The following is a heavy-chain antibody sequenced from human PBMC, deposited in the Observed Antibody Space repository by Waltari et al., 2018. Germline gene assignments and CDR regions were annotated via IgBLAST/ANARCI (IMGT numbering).Heavy chain of an antibody. J-gene: IGHJ4*02. CDR1: GGSIRSVRYY. D-gene: IGHD6-19*01. V-gene: IGHV4-61*09. CDR3: ARSGYSSGWYDY. Sequence: QVQLQESGPGLVKPSQTLSLTCTVSGGSIRSVRYYWSWIRQPAGKGLEWIGYIYTSGSTNYNPSLKSRVTISVDTSKNQFSLKLSSVTAADTAVYYCARSGYSSGWYDYWGQGTLVTVSS. CDR2: IYTSGST.